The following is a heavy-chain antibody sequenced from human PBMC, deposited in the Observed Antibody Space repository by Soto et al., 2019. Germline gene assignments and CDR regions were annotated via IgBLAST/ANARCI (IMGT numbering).Heavy chain of an antibody. V-gene: IGHV4-34*01. Sequence: PSETLSLTCTVSGGSISSGGYQWTWIRQSPGKGLEWIGEINHSGATNYNPSLKSRITMSVDTSKNQFSLKLSSVTAADTAVYYCARGGSASGGYYYYVMDVWGQGTTVTVSS. J-gene: IGHJ6*02. CDR3: ARGGSASGGYYYYVMDV. CDR1: GGSISSGGYQ. CDR2: INHSGAT.